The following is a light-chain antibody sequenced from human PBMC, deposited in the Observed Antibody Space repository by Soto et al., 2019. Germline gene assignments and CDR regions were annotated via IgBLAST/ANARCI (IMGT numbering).Light chain of an antibody. Sequence: QLVLTQSPSASASLGASVKLTCTLSSGNSNYAIAWHQQLPEKGPGYLMKVNSDGSHSKGDGIPHRFSGSSSGAERYLTISSLQSEDEADYYSQTWDTGIVLFGGGTKLTVL. CDR3: QTWDTGIVL. V-gene: IGLV4-69*01. CDR2: VNSDGSH. J-gene: IGLJ2*01. CDR1: SGNSNYA.